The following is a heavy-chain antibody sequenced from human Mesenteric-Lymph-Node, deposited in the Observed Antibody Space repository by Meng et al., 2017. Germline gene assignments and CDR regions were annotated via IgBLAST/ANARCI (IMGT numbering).Heavy chain of an antibody. CDR1: GFTFSSYT. D-gene: IGHD5-18*01. CDR2: ISSSSNYK. J-gene: IGHJ4*02. V-gene: IGHV3-21*01. CDR3: ARDTPGLLFDY. Sequence: EVQLVESGGGLVKPGGSLRLSCAASGFTFSSYTMNWVRRAPGKGLEWVSSISSSSNYKYSADSVKGRFTISRDNAKNSLYLQMNSLRAEDTAVYYCARDTPGLLFDYWGQGTLVTVSS.